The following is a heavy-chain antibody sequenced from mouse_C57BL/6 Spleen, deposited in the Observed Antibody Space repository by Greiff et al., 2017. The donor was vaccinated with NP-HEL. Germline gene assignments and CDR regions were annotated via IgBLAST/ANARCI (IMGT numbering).Heavy chain of an antibody. CDR1: GYSITSGYY. J-gene: IGHJ2*01. Sequence: ESGPGLVKPSQSLSLTCSVTGYSITSGYYWNWIRQFPGNKLEWMGYISYDGSNNYNPSLKNRISITRDTSKNQFFLKLNSVTTEDTATYYGAREGDMGYYFDYWGQGTTLTVSS. CDR3: AREGDMGYYFDY. CDR2: ISYDGSN. V-gene: IGHV3-6*01. D-gene: IGHD1-1*02.